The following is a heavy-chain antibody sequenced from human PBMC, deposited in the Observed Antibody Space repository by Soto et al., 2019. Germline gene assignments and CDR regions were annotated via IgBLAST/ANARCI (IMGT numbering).Heavy chain of an antibody. CDR3: AKGGVTNRNGWFDP. J-gene: IGHJ5*02. CDR1: RFTFSIYA. V-gene: IGHV3-23*01. CDR2: ISASAGTT. D-gene: IGHD1-20*01. Sequence: EVQLLESGGGLVQPGGSLRLSCAASRFTFSIYAMSWVRQAPGKGLEWVSAISASAGTTYYAGSVKGRFTISRDNSKNTLYLQMNRLRAEDTAVYYCAKGGVTNRNGWFDPWGQGTLVTVSS.